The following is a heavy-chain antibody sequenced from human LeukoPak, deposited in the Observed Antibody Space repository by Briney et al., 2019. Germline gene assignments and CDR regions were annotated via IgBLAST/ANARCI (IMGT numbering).Heavy chain of an antibody. CDR2: IYHSGST. CDR3: ASIPYYHDSSGYSWFDP. D-gene: IGHD3-22*01. Sequence: SQTLSLTCTVSGGSISSGGYYWSWIRQPPGKGLEWIGYIYHSGSTYYNPSLKSRVTISVDRSKNQFSLKLSSVTAADTAVYYCASIPYYHDSSGYSWFDPWGQGTLVTVSS. V-gene: IGHV4-30-2*01. J-gene: IGHJ5*02. CDR1: GGSISSGGYY.